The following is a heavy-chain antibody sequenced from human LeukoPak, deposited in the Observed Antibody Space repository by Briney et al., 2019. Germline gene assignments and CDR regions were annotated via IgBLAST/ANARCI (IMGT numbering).Heavy chain of an antibody. CDR3: ARVSSGSYYFDS. CDR2: IYHSGST. V-gene: IGHV4-4*02. J-gene: IGHJ4*02. Sequence: PSGTLSLTCAISGGSISSSNWWSWVRQPPGKGLEWIGEIYHSGSTNDSPSLKSPVTISVDKSKNQFSLKVTSVTAADTAVYYCARVSSGSYYFDSWGQGTLVTVSS. D-gene: IGHD1-26*01. CDR1: GGSISSSNW.